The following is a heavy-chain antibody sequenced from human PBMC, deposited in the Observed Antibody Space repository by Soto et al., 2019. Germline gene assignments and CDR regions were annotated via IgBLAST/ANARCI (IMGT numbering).Heavy chain of an antibody. J-gene: IGHJ6*02. Sequence: EVQLVESGGGLVQPGGSLRLSCAASGFTFSSYSMNWVRQAPGKGLEWVSYISSSSSTIYYADSVKGRFTISRDNAKNSLYLQMNSLRDEDTAVYYCAGPYDYVWGTGLMDVWGQGTTVTVSS. CDR3: AGPYDYVWGTGLMDV. V-gene: IGHV3-48*02. CDR2: ISSSSSTI. CDR1: GFTFSSYS. D-gene: IGHD3-16*01.